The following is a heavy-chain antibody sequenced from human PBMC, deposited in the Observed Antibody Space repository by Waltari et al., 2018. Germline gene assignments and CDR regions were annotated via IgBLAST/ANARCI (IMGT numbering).Heavy chain of an antibody. Sequence: QVQLVQSGAEVKKPGASVKVSCKASGYTFTSYYMHWVRQAPGQGLEWMGIINPSGGSTSYAQKFQGRVTMTRDTSTSTAYMELSSLRSEDTAVYYCARGLDDILTGYYWGPRDWGQGTLVTVSS. CDR2: INPSGGST. CDR3: ARGLDDILTGYYWGPRD. CDR1: GYTFTSYY. V-gene: IGHV1-46*01. J-gene: IGHJ4*02. D-gene: IGHD3-9*01.